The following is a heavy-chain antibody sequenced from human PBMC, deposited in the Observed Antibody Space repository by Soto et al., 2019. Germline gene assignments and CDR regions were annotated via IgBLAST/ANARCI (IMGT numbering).Heavy chain of an antibody. CDR1: GGTFSSYA. Sequence: QVQLVQSGAEVKKPGSSVKVSCKASGGTFSSYAISWVRQAPGQGLEWMGGIIPIFGTANYAQKFQGRVTITADESTSTAYMELSSLRSEDTAVYYCARVGALGDYYDSSCYYFDYWGQGTLVTVSS. V-gene: IGHV1-69*12. D-gene: IGHD3-22*01. CDR3: ARVGALGDYYDSSCYYFDY. J-gene: IGHJ4*02. CDR2: IIPIFGTA.